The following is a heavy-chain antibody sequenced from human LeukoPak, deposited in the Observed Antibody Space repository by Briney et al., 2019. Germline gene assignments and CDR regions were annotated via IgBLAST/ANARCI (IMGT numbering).Heavy chain of an antibody. CDR2: ISAYNGNT. D-gene: IGHD2-15*01. CDR1: GYTFTSYG. Sequence: SVKVSCKASGYTFTSYGISWVRQAPGQGLEWMGWISAYNGNTNYAQKLQGRVTMTTDTSTSTAYMELRSLRSDDTAVYYCATGYCSGCSCSPQINWGQGTLVTVSS. J-gene: IGHJ4*02. V-gene: IGHV1-18*01. CDR3: ATGYCSGCSCSPQIN.